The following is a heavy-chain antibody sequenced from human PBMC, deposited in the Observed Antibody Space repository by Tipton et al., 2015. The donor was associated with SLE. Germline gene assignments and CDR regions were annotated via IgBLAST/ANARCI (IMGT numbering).Heavy chain of an antibody. J-gene: IGHJ4*02. CDR2: IYFDGNSNGRG. V-gene: IGHV4-59*11. D-gene: IGHD6-19*01. CDR3: ARGVAERLGLDF. Sequence: TLSLTCTVSGGSISSHYWSWIRQSPGKALEWIGYIYFDGNSNGRGNYNPSLKSRVTMSVDPSKMQFSLNLNSVTAADTALYFCARGVAERLGLDFWGQGSLVTVSS. CDR1: GGSISSHY.